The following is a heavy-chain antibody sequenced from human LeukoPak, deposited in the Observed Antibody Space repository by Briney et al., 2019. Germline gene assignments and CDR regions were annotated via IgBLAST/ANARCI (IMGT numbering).Heavy chain of an antibody. V-gene: IGHV4-38-2*02. D-gene: IGHD6-19*01. CDR2: IYHSGST. Sequence: KASETLSLTCAVSGYSISSGYYWGWIRQPPGKGLEWIGSIYHSGSTYYNPSLKSRVTISVDTSKNQFSLKLSSVTAADTAVYYCARDGTQWLARAFDIWGQGTMVTVSS. CDR1: GYSISSGYY. J-gene: IGHJ3*02. CDR3: ARDGTQWLARAFDI.